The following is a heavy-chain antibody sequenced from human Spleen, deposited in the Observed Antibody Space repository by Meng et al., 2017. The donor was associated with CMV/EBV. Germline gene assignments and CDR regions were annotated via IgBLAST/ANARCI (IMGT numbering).Heavy chain of an antibody. D-gene: IGHD3-22*01. Sequence: GESLKISCAASGFTFSNYAMSWVRQAPGKGLEWVSGISGSGISTYYAGSVKGRFIISRDNSKNTLYLQMDSLRGEDTAVYYCAKDRGGYFYDNSGPSDYWGQGTLVTVSS. V-gene: IGHV3-23*01. CDR3: AKDRGGYFYDNSGPSDY. J-gene: IGHJ4*02. CDR1: GFTFSNYA. CDR2: ISGSGIST.